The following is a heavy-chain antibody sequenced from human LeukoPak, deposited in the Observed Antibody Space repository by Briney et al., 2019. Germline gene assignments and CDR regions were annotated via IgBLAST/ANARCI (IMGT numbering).Heavy chain of an antibody. J-gene: IGHJ4*02. V-gene: IGHV1-2*02. CDR2: INCNTGGT. CDR1: GYTFTGYY. CDR3: ARVDGYIQLWSLDY. D-gene: IGHD5-18*01. Sequence: ASVKVSCKASGYTFTGYYMHWVRQAPGQGLEWMGWINCNTGGTNYAQKFQGRVTMTRDTSTTTVYMDVSSLRSDDTAVYYCARVDGYIQLWSLDYWGQGTLVTVSS.